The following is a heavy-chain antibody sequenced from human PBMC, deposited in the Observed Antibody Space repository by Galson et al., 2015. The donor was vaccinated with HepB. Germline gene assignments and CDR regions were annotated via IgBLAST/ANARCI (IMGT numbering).Heavy chain of an antibody. CDR1: GYSFTDYW. V-gene: IGHV5-51*01. J-gene: IGHJ6*02. Sequence: QSGAEVKKPGESLKISCEGSGYSFTDYWIVWVRQMPGKGLEWMGIIYPDDSDTRYSPSFQGQVTISADKSISTAYLQWSSLKASDTAMYYGARQEYYDSSGCCGRDVWGQGTTVTVSS. D-gene: IGHD3-22*01. CDR2: IYPDDSDT. CDR3: ARQEYYDSSGCCGRDV.